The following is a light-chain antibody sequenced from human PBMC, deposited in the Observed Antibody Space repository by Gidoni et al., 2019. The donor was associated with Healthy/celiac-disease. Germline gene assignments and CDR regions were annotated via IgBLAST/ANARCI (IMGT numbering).Light chain of an antibody. CDR3: LLSYRGARV. J-gene: IGLJ3*02. CDR1: TGAVTSGHY. Sequence: QAVVTQEPSLTVYPGGTVTLTCVSSTGAVTSGHYPYWFQQKPGQAPRTLIYDTSNQHAWTPARFSGSLLGGKAALTLSCAQPEDEAEYYCLLSYRGARVFGGGTKLTVL. V-gene: IGLV7-46*01. CDR2: DTS.